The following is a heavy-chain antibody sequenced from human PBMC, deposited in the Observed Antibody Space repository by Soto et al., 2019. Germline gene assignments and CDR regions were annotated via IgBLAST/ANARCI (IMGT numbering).Heavy chain of an antibody. Sequence: SETLSLTCAVYGGSFSGYYWSWIRQPPGKGLEWIGEINHSGSTNYNPSLKSRVTISVDTSKSQFSLKLSSVTAADTAVYYCASGHCSSTSCYIPYYWGQGTLVIVSS. CDR1: GGSFSGYY. CDR3: ASGHCSSTSCYIPYY. CDR2: INHSGST. D-gene: IGHD2-2*02. J-gene: IGHJ4*02. V-gene: IGHV4-34*01.